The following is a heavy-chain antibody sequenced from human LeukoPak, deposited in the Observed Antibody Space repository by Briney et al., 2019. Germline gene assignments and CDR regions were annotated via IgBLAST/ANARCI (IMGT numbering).Heavy chain of an antibody. Sequence: PGGSLRLSCAASGFTFSSYAMSWVRQAPGKGLEWVSAISGSGGSTYYADSVKGRFTISRDNSKNTLYLQMNSLRAEDTAVYYCAKDLALEQWLAYYFDYWGQGTLVTVSS. CDR3: AKDLALEQWLAYYFDY. CDR2: ISGSGGST. CDR1: GFTFSSYA. J-gene: IGHJ4*02. V-gene: IGHV3-23*01. D-gene: IGHD6-19*01.